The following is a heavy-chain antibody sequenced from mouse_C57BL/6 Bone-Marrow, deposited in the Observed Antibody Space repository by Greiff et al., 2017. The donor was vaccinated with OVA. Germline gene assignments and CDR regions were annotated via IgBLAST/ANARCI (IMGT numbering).Heavy chain of an antibody. D-gene: IGHD1-1*01. J-gene: IGHJ4*01. CDR1: GYTFTSYG. CDR2: IYPRSGNT. V-gene: IGHV1-81*01. Sequence: VQLQQSGAELARPGASVKLSCKASGYTFTSYGISWVKQRTGQGLEWIGEIYPRSGNTYYNEKFKGKATLTAYKSSSTSNMELRSLTSEDSAVSFCARVDSSYAMDYWGQGTSVTVSS. CDR3: ARVDSSYAMDY.